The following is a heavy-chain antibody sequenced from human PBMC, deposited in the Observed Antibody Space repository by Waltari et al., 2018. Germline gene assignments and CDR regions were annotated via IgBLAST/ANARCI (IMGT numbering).Heavy chain of an antibody. CDR2: INHSGST. D-gene: IGHD3-22*01. V-gene: IGHV4-34*01. CDR1: GGSFSGYY. CDR3: AHSKGPYYYGMDV. J-gene: IGHJ6*02. Sequence: QVQLQQWGAGLLTPSETLSLTCAVYGGSFSGYYWSWIRQPPGKGLEWIGEINHSGSTNYNPSLKSRVTISVDTSKNQFSLKLSSVTAADTAVYYCAHSKGPYYYGMDVWGQGTTVTVSS.